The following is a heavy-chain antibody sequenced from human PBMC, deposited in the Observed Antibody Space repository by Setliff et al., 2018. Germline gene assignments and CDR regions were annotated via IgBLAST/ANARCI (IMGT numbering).Heavy chain of an antibody. CDR1: GASISDYY. Sequence: SETLSLTCTVSGASISDYYWTWIRQPAGKELEWIGRVSASGSTTYNPSLKSRVTMSVDTSRNQISLNLTSVTAADTAMYYCARERTIFGILVISGWFDPWGQGTVGHRLL. J-gene: IGHJ5*02. D-gene: IGHD3-3*01. V-gene: IGHV4-4*07. CDR3: ARERTIFGILVISGWFDP. CDR2: VSASGST.